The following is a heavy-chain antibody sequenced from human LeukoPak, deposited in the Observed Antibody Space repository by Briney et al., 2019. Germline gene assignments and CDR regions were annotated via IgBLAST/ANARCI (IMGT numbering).Heavy chain of an antibody. D-gene: IGHD2-21*02. CDR3: ASLVETYYYGMDV. J-gene: IGHJ6*02. Sequence: AETLSLTCAVYGGSFSGYYWSWIRQPPGKGMEWVGEINNSGSTKYNPSLKSRLPISLYTSNNQFSLKLTSVTAADTAVYYCASLVETYYYGMDVWGQGTTVTVSS. V-gene: IGHV4-34*01. CDR2: INNSGST. CDR1: GGSFSGYY.